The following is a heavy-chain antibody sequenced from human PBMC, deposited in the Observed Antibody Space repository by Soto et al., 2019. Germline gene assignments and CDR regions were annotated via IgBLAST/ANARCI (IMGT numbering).Heavy chain of an antibody. CDR2: IYWDDDK. CDR1: GFSLSTSGVA. CDR3: AYGGPERWLGSFDR. J-gene: IGHJ5*02. Sequence: SGPTLVNPTQTLTLTCTFSGFSLSTSGVAVGWIRQPPGKALEWLALIYWDDDKRYSPSLKSRLTITKDTSKNQVVLTMTNTDAVYTDRYLCAYGGPERWLGSFDRSREGALVTVCS. D-gene: IGHD3-9*01. V-gene: IGHV2-5*02.